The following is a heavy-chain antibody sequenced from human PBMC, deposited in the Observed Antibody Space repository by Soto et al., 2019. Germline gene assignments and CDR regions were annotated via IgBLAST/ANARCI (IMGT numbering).Heavy chain of an antibody. J-gene: IGHJ6*03. V-gene: IGHV2-26*01. CDR3: ARLLFGRSVAGGYFYMDV. CDR2: IFSNDEK. CDR1: GFSLSNGKVG. D-gene: IGHD6-19*01. Sequence: HVTLKESGPVLVKPTETLTLTCTVSGFSLSNGKVGVCWIRQPPRKALECLAHIFSNDEKSYRTPLNSRLTISEDNSKSEGVLTMTNVDPLDTATYYCARLLFGRSVAGGYFYMDVWGKGTTVTVSS.